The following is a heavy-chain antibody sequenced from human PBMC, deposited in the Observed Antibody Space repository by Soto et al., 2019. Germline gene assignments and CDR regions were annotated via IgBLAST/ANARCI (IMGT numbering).Heavy chain of an antibody. D-gene: IGHD2-2*02. CDR1: GFTFSSYE. CDR2: ISSSGSTI. CDR3: ARARVIPAAIIHYFDY. J-gene: IGHJ4*02. Sequence: PGESLRLSCAASGFTFSSYEMNWVRQAPGKGLEWVSYISSSGSTIYYADSVKGRFTISRDNAKNSLYLQMNSLRAEDTAVYYCARARVIPAAIIHYFDYWGQGTLVTVSS. V-gene: IGHV3-48*03.